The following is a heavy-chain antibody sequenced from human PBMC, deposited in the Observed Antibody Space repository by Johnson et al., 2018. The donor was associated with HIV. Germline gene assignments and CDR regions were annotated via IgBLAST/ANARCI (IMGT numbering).Heavy chain of an antibody. CDR3: ARLDRRSGSYYPGAFDI. J-gene: IGHJ3*02. CDR2: ISNSGGSK. Sequence: QVQLVESGGGLVQPGGSLRLSCAASGFTVSSNYMSWVRQAPGKGLEWVSYISNSGGSKYYADSVKGRFTISRDNAQNSLYLQMNSLRAGDTAVYYCARLDRRSGSYYPGAFDIWGQGTMVTVSS. CDR1: GFTVSSNY. V-gene: IGHV3-11*04. D-gene: IGHD1-26*01.